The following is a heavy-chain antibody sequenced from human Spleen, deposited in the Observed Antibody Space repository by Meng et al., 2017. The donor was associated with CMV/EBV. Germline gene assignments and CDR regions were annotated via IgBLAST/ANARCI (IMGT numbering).Heavy chain of an antibody. CDR3: ARDSGNYFDS. J-gene: IGHJ4*02. D-gene: IGHD1-26*01. CDR1: GSSISSGYY. CDR2: VHHSGST. V-gene: IGHV4-38-2*02. Sequence: SETLSLTCTVSGSSISSGYYWGWIRQPPGKGLEWIGSVHHSGSTYYNPSLKSRVTISVDTSDNQFSLKLSSVTAADTAIYYCARDSGNYFDSWGQGTLVTVSS.